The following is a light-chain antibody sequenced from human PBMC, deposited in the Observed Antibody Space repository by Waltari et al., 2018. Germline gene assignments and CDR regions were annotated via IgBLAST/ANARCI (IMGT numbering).Light chain of an antibody. CDR2: AAS. CDR1: QGINSS. V-gene: IGKV1-9*01. Sequence: DIQLTQSPSFLSASVGDRVTITCRTSQGINSSLALYQQNPGKAPQLLISAASSLESGVPSRFSGSGSGTEFTLTISSLQPEDFATYYCQQLNTYPLTFGQGTRLDIK. CDR3: QQLNTYPLT. J-gene: IGKJ5*01.